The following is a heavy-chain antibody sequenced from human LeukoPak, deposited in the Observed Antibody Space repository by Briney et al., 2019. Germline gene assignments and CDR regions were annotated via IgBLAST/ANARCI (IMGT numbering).Heavy chain of an antibody. D-gene: IGHD5/OR15-5a*01. Sequence: GASVNVSCKASGYTFTGHYIHWVRQAPGQGLEWMGWINPNSGGTNYAQKFQGRVTMTRDTSISTAYMELSRLRSDDTAVYYCARDGALRSYYYYMDVWGKGTTVTISS. CDR3: ARDGALRSYYYYMDV. CDR2: INPNSGGT. CDR1: GYTFTGHY. J-gene: IGHJ6*03. V-gene: IGHV1-2*02.